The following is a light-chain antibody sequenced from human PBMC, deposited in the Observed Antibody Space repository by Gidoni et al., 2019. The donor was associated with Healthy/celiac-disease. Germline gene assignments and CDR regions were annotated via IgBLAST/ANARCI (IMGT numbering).Light chain of an antibody. V-gene: IGKV2-28*01. CDR3: MQALQTPA. CDR1: QSLLLSNGYNY. CDR2: LGS. J-gene: IGKJ3*01. Sequence: DIVMTQSPLSLPVTPGEPASISCRSSQSLLLSNGYNYLDWYLQKPGQSPQLLIYLGSNRASGVPDRFSGSGSGTDFTLKISRVEAEDVGVYYCMQALQTPAFXPXTKVXIK.